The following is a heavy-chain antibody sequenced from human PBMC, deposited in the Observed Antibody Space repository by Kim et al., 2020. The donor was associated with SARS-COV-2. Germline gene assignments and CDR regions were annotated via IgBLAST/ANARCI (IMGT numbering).Heavy chain of an antibody. Sequence: TPSLKSRVTISVDTSKDQFSLKLSSVTAADTAVYYCARGCSGGSCYSSGYWGQGTLVTVSS. V-gene: IGHV4-34*01. CDR3: ARGCSGGSCYSSGY. J-gene: IGHJ4*02. D-gene: IGHD2-15*01.